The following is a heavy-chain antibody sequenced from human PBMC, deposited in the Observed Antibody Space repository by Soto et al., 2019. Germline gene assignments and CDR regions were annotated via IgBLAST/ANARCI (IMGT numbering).Heavy chain of an antibody. V-gene: IGHV1-24*01. CDR3: ATSGGSVADGEYYYYGMDV. CDR1: GYTLIELS. Sequence: QVQLVQSGAEVKKPGASVKVSCKVSGYTLIELSMHWVRQAPGKGLEWMGGFDPEDGETIYAQKFQGRVTMTEDTSTDTAYMELSSLRSEDTAVYYCATSGGSVADGEYYYYGMDVWGQGTTVTVSS. J-gene: IGHJ6*02. CDR2: FDPEDGET. D-gene: IGHD6-19*01.